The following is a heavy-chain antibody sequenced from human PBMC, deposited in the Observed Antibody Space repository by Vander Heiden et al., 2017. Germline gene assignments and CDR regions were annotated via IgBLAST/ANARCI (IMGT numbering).Heavy chain of an antibody. V-gene: IGHV3-9*01. CDR1: GFPFADHA. CDR3: AGGYCSGGSCYSGYYGMDV. Sequence: EVQLLESGGRLVQPGRSLRLSCAASGFPFADHAMDWVRQAPGKGLEWVSGISWNSGSIGYADSVKGRFTISRDNAKNSLYLQMNSLRAEDTALYYCAGGYCSGGSCYSGYYGMDVWGQGTTVTVSS. CDR2: ISWNSGSI. J-gene: IGHJ6*02. D-gene: IGHD2-15*01.